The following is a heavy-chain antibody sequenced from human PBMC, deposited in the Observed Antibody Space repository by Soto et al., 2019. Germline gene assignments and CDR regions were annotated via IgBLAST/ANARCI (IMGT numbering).Heavy chain of an antibody. D-gene: IGHD6-13*01. Sequence: EVQVVESGGGLVQPGGSLRLSCVASGFTSSNYWMNWVRQAPGKGLEWVANIKQDGSEKKYVDSVKGRFTISRDNAKNSLYLQMNSLRAEYTAVYYCAGSTSSWGVWGKGTTVTVSS. CDR3: AGSTSSWGV. CDR1: GFTSSNYW. J-gene: IGHJ6*04. CDR2: IKQDGSEK. V-gene: IGHV3-7*01.